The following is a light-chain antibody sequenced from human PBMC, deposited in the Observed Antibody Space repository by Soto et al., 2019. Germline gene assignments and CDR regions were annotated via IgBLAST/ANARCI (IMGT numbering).Light chain of an antibody. V-gene: IGLV2-14*01. Sequence: QSALTQPASVSGSPGQSITISCTGTSSDVGGYNYVSWYQQHPGKAPKLMIYDVSNRPLGVSNRFSGSKSGNTASLTISGLQAEDEADYYCSSYTSSSTLLDVFGTGTKLTVL. CDR3: SSYTSSSTLLDV. J-gene: IGLJ1*01. CDR1: SSDVGGYNY. CDR2: DVS.